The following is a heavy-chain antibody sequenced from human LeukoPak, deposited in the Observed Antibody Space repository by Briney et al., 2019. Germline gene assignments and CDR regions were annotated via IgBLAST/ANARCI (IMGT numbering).Heavy chain of an antibody. CDR3: ARDSFDWVYYYYGMDV. D-gene: IGHD3-9*01. CDR1: GFTFSSYA. V-gene: IGHV3-30-3*01. CDR2: ISYDGSNK. J-gene: IGHJ6*02. Sequence: GRSLRLSCAASGFTFSSYAMHWVRQAPGKGLEWVAVISYDGSNKYYADSVKGRFTISRDNSKNTLYLQMNSLRAEDTAVYYCARDSFDWVYYYYGMDVWGQGTTVTVSS.